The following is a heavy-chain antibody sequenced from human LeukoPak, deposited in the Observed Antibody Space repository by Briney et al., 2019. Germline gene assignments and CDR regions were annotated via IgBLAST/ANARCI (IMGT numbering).Heavy chain of an antibody. Sequence: GESLKISCKGSGYSFTSYWIGWVRQMPGKGLEWMGNIYPGDSDTRYSPSFQGQVTISADKSISTAYLQWTSLEASDTAVYYCARRACSADSCLDYWGQGTLVTVSS. CDR2: IYPGDSDT. CDR3: ARRACSADSCLDY. CDR1: GYSFTSYW. J-gene: IGHJ4*02. V-gene: IGHV5-51*01. D-gene: IGHD2-15*01.